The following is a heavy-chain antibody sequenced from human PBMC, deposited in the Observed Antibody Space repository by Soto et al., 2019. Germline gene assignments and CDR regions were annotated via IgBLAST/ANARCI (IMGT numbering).Heavy chain of an antibody. V-gene: IGHV3-30*04. Sequence: PGGSLRLSCAAFEFTFSRYPMHWVRQAPGKGLEWVAGVSHDGSNIQYADSVKGRLTVSRDDSKSTLYLQMNNLGAEDTAEYFCAREEPHPAPLVFWGQGTLVTVSS. CDR1: EFTFSRYP. CDR3: AREEPHPAPLVF. CDR2: VSHDGSNI. J-gene: IGHJ4*02.